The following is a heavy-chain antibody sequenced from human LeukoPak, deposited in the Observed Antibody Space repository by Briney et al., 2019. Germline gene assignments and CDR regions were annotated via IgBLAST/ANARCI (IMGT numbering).Heavy chain of an antibody. V-gene: IGHV3-74*01. CDR2: SNSDGSAT. CDR3: AREWRGFEDY. J-gene: IGHJ4*02. CDR1: GFTFSTYW. Sequence: GGSLRLSCPASGFTFSTYWMHWVRQAPGKGLVWVARSNSDGSATIYADSVKGRFVISRDNSKNTLYLQMSSLRVEDTAMYYCAREWRGFEDYWGQGTLVTVSS. D-gene: IGHD3-9*01.